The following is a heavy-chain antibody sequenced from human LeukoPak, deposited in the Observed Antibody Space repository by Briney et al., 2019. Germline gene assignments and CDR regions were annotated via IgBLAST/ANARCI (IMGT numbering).Heavy chain of an antibody. V-gene: IGHV4-31*03. CDR1: GGSISSGGYY. CDR3: ARQRGFGELLEAIIDY. CDR2: IYYSGST. Sequence: SETLSLTCTVSGGSISSGGYYWSWIRQHPGKGLEWIGYIYYSGSTYYNPSLKSRVTISVDTSKNQFSLKLSSVTAADTAVYYCARQRGFGELLEAIIDYWGQGTLVTVSS. J-gene: IGHJ4*02. D-gene: IGHD3-10*01.